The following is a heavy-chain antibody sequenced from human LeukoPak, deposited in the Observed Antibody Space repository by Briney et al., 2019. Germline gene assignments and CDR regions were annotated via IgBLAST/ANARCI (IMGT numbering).Heavy chain of an antibody. CDR1: GGSISSGDYY. Sequence: KSSQTLSLTCTVSGGSISSGDYYWSWIRQPPGKGLEWIVYIYYSGSTYYNPSLKSRVTISVDTSKNQFSLKLSSVTAADTAVYYCARYSGYDDGYDYWGQGTLVTVSS. CDR3: ARYSGYDDGYDY. V-gene: IGHV4-30-4*01. CDR2: IYYSGST. J-gene: IGHJ4*02. D-gene: IGHD5-12*01.